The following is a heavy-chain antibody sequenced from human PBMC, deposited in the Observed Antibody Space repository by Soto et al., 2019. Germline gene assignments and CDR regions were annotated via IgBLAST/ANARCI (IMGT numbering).Heavy chain of an antibody. CDR2: ISAYNGNT. D-gene: IGHD3-3*01. CDR3: ARYQVTRFGVGSSVY. Sequence: ASVKVSCKASGYTFTSYGISWVRQAPGQGLEWMGWISAYNGNTNYAQKLQGRVTMTTDTSTSTAYMELRSLRSDDTAVYYCARYQVTRFGVGSSVYWAQRTLVTVSS. J-gene: IGHJ1*01. CDR1: GYTFTSYG. V-gene: IGHV1-18*01.